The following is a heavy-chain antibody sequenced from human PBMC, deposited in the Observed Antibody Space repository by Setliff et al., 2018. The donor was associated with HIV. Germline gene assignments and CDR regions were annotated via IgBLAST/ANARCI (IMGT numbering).Heavy chain of an antibody. V-gene: IGHV4-59*11. Sequence: SETLSLTCTVSGGSLRSHYWSWIRQPPGKGLEWIGYIYYSGSTNSNPSLKSRVTMSIDTPRNEFSLRLSSVTAADTAVYYCARGAFDTSDYYSNSYYFCIDVWGKGTTVTVSS. CDR3: ARGAFDTSDYYSNSYYFCIDV. CDR1: GGSLRSHY. CDR2: IYYSGST. D-gene: IGHD3-22*01. J-gene: IGHJ6*03.